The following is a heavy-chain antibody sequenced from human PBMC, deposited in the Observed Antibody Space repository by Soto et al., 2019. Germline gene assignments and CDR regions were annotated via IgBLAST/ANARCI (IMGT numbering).Heavy chain of an antibody. CDR3: ARVAARRPLHYYYYGMDV. D-gene: IGHD6-6*01. V-gene: IGHV3-30*03. CDR1: GFTFSSYG. J-gene: IGHJ6*02. CDR2: ISYDGSNK. Sequence: QVQLVESGGGVVQPGRSLRLSCAASGFTFSSYGMHWVRQAPGKGLEWVAVISYDGSNKYYADSVKGRFTISRDNSKNTLYLQMNSLRAEDTAVYYCARVAARRPLHYYYYGMDVWGQGTTVTVSS.